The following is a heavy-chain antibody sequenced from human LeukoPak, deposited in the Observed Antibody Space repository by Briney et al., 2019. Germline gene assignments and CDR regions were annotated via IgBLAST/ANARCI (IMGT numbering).Heavy chain of an antibody. V-gene: IGHV3-15*01. Sequence: PGVSLRLSCVSSGFTIGTAWMSWVRQAPGKGLEWLGHIKTEGAVATTDYAAPAKGRFAISRDDSKNMIYLQMSSLKIDDTAIYYCIAHFPYFYGFDVWGKGTTVTVSS. CDR2: IKTEGAVATT. J-gene: IGHJ6*04. CDR1: GFTIGTAW. D-gene: IGHD3-3*02. CDR3: IAHFPYFYGFDV.